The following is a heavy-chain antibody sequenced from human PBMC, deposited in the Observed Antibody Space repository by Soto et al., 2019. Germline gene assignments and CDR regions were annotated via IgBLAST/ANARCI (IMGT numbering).Heavy chain of an antibody. CDR2: ISGSSSYT. CDR1: GFTFSDYY. V-gene: IGHV3-11*06. D-gene: IGHD6-19*01. Sequence: RLSCAAAGFTFSDYYMSWIRQAPGKGLGWISYISGSSSYTNFSGSVKGRFTISRDNGKKRLYLQMNSLRTEDTAVYYCARVSDSSGWGLDHWGQGTLVTVSS. J-gene: IGHJ5*02. CDR3: ARVSDSSGWGLDH.